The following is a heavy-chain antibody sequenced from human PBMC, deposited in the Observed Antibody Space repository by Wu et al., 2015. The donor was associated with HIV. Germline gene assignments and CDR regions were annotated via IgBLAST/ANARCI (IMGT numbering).Heavy chain of an antibody. CDR1: GGTFSSYA. CDR2: IIPIFGTA. CDR3: ARDLYYYDSSGYYSANANLHYYYYYGMDV. D-gene: IGHD3-22*01. V-gene: IGHV1-69*05. Sequence: QVQLVQSGAEVKKPGSSVKVSCKASGGTFSSYAISWVRQAPGQGLEWMGGIIPIFGTANYAQKFQGRVTITTDESTSTAYMELSSLRSEDTAVYYCARDLYYYDSSGYYSANANLHYYYYYGMDVWGQGTTVTVSS. J-gene: IGHJ6*02.